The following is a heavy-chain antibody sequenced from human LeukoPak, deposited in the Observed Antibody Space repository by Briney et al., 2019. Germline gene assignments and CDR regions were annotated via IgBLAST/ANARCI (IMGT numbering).Heavy chain of an antibody. J-gene: IGHJ3*02. CDR3: ARDYGSESYYNVLNAFDI. D-gene: IGHD3-10*01. V-gene: IGHV4-59*01. CDR1: GGSISSYY. CDR2: IHYSGNT. Sequence: PSETLSLTCTVSGGSISSYYWSWIRQPPGKGLEWIGYIHYSGNTNYNPSLKSRVTISVDTFKNQFSLKLSSVTAADTAVYYCARDYGSESYYNVLNAFDIWGQGTMVTVSS.